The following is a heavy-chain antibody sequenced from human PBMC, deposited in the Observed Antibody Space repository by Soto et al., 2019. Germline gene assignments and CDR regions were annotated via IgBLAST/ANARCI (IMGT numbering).Heavy chain of an antibody. CDR2: ISAYSGNT. D-gene: IGHD3-22*01. CDR3: ARDSRGYYDSSDYYSG. J-gene: IGHJ4*02. V-gene: IGHV1-18*01. CDR1: GYTFTSYG. Sequence: QVQLVQSGAEVKKPGASVRVSCKASGYTFTSYGITWVRQAPGQGLERMGWISAYSGNTNYAQNLKGRVTMTTDTSTSTAYMELRSLRSDDTAVYYCARDSRGYYDSSDYYSGWGQGTLVTVSS.